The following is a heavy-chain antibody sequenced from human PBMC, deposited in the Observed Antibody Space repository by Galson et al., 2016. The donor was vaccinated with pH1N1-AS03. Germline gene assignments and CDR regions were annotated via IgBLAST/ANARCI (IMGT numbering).Heavy chain of an antibody. CDR1: GGTFSGFF. CDR3: ARLLGKAFPRLGRNFGMDV. Sequence: SETLSLTCDVLGGTFSGFFWNWVRQSSEKGLEWIGEVDHSGNITYNPSLRSRLNISLDTSSRQFSLKLTSVTAADTAVYFCARLLGKAFPRLGRNFGMDVWGQGTTVTVSS. V-gene: IGHV4-34*01. D-gene: IGHD3-16*01. J-gene: IGHJ6*02. CDR2: VDHSGNI.